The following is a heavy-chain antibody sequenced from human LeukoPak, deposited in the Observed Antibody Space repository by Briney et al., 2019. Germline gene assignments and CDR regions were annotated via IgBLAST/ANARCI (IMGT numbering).Heavy chain of an antibody. CDR2: IYTSGST. D-gene: IGHD6-13*01. CDR3: ARDKALLGYSSSKRSGWFDP. CDR1: GGSISSGSYY. Sequence: SETLSLTCTVSGGSISSGSYYWSWIRQPAGKGLEWIGRIYTSGSTNYNPSLKSRVTISVDTSKNQFSLKLSSVTAADTAVYYCARDKALLGYSSSKRSGWFDPWGQGTLVTVSS. J-gene: IGHJ5*02. V-gene: IGHV4-61*02.